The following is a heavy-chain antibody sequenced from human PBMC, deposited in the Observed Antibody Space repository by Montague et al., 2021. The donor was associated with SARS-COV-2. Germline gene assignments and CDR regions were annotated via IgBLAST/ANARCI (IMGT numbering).Heavy chain of an antibody. Sequence: SETLSLTCTVSGGSISSYYWSWIRRPPGKGLEWIGYMSYSGTTNYNPSLRSRLTMSIDTSKDQLSPKLSSLTAADAAVYYCARGRDQLGWFDPWGQGTLVTVSS. D-gene: IGHD7-27*01. CDR2: MSYSGTT. V-gene: IGHV4-59*01. CDR3: ARGRDQLGWFDP. CDR1: GGSISSYY. J-gene: IGHJ5*02.